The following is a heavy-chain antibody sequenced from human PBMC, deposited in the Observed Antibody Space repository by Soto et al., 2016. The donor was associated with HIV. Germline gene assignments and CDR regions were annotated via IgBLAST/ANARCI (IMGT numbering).Heavy chain of an antibody. V-gene: IGHV3-23*01. CDR3: AKTGSSAAYYYYYYMDV. Sequence: EVQLLESGGGLVQPGGSLRLSCAASGFTFSSYAMSWVRQAPGKGLEWVSAISGSGGSTYYADSVKGRFTISRDNSKNTLYLQMNSLRAEDTAVYYCAKTGSSAAYYYYYYMDVWGKGTTVTVSS. J-gene: IGHJ6*03. CDR1: GFTFSSYA. D-gene: IGHD6-6*01. CDR2: ISGSGGST.